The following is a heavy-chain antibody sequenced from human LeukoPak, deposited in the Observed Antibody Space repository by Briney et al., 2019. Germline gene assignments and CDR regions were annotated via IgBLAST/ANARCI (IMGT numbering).Heavy chain of an antibody. J-gene: IGHJ4*02. CDR1: GHTFTGYY. Sequence: ASVRVSCKASGHTFTGYYMHWVRQAPGQGLEWLGWINPNSGVTNYAQKFQGRITMTRDTSITTVYMELSSLTSDDTAVYYCGSGQWLVGVFYWGQGTLVTVSS. V-gene: IGHV1-2*02. D-gene: IGHD6-19*01. CDR2: INPNSGVT. CDR3: GSGQWLVGVFY.